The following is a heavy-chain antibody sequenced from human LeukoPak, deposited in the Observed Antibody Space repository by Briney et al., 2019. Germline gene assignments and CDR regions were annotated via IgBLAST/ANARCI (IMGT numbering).Heavy chain of an antibody. V-gene: IGHV4-4*07. J-gene: IGHJ1*01. CDR3: VREKLYSSSWGFQH. D-gene: IGHD6-13*01. Sequence: SETLSLTCTVSGGSISNYWSWIRQPAGKGLEWIGRFYSSVSTNYNPSLKSRVTMSVDRSKNLFSLNLTSVTAADTAVYFCVREKLYSSSWGFQHWGQGALVSVSS. CDR1: GGSISNY. CDR2: FYSSVST.